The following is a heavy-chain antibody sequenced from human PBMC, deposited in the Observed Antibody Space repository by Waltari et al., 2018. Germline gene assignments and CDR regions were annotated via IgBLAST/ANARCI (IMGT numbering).Heavy chain of an antibody. CDR2: SMPIICTA. CDR3: ALSWGRWLQFDY. J-gene: IGHJ4*02. V-gene: IGHV1-69*12. D-gene: IGHD5-12*01. Sequence: QVQLVQSGAEVKKPGSSVKVSCKASGGTFSSYAISWVRQAPGQGLEWMGGSMPIICTANDAQKFQGRVTITADESTSTAYMELSSLRSEDTAVYYCALSWGRWLQFDYWGQGTLVTVSS. CDR1: GGTFSSYA.